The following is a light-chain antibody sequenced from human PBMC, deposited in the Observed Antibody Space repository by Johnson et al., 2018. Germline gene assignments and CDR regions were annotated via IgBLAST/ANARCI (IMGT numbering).Light chain of an antibody. V-gene: IGLV1-51*02. CDR3: GTCDSSLRPRNV. J-gene: IGLJ1*01. Sequence: QSVLTQPPSVSAAPGQKVTISCSGSSSNIGNNYVSWYQQLPGAAPKLLIYENNKRPSGIPDRFSGSKSGTSATLGITGLPNGDEAADYCGTCDSSLRPRNVFGPGTKVTVL. CDR2: ENN. CDR1: SSNIGNNY.